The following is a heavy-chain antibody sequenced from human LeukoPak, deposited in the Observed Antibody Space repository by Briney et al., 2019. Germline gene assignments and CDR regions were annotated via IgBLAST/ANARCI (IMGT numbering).Heavy chain of an antibody. D-gene: IGHD2-15*01. Sequence: SETLSLTCTVSGGSISTYYWNWIRQPAGKGLEWIGRISTTGSTHYNPSLQSRVTLSIDTSKNQFSLKLKLVTAADTALYYCAREVSFHPGRPFDSWGQGTLVTVSS. V-gene: IGHV4-4*07. CDR1: GGSISTYY. CDR3: AREVSFHPGRPFDS. J-gene: IGHJ5*01. CDR2: ISTTGST.